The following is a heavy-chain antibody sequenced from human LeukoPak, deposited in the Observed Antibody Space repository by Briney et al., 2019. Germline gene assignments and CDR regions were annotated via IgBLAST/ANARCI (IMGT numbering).Heavy chain of an antibody. CDR1: GFTFSSYA. CDR2: ISGSGGST. J-gene: IGHJ6*02. V-gene: IGHV3-23*01. Sequence: GGSLRLSCAASGFTFSSYAMSWVRQAPGKGLEWVSAISGSGGSTYYADSVKGRFTISRDNSKNTLYLQMNSLRAEDTAVYYCASGGSSSWPYYYYGMDVWGQGTTVTVSS. CDR3: ASGGSSSWPYYYYGMDV. D-gene: IGHD6-13*01.